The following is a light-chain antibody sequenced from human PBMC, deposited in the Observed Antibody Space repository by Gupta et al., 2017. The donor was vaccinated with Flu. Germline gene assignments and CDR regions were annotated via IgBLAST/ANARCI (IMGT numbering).Light chain of an antibody. CDR3: AAREASRSSSV. CDR2: MSN. CDR1: SAKVGSNY. J-gene: IGLJ1*01. Sequence: RGTNTCAGSSAKVGSNYVNRYHQRAGPAPNLLIYMSNRRHSEAPARFSASKSGTSATVATNRLRAEDGADYYCAAREASRSSSVIGCGTKATVL. V-gene: IGLV1-47*01.